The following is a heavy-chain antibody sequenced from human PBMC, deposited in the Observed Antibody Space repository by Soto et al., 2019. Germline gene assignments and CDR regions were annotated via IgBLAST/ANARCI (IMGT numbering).Heavy chain of an antibody. J-gene: IGHJ6*01. CDR2: IYTSGSP. D-gene: IGHD6-6*01. Sequence: SETLSLTCTGSGGSISSYYWPWIRQPAGKALDRLARIYTSGSPNYHPFLKMRVTLSGDTSKNQFSLKLSSVTAADTAVYYCAIDQELSIAARPYYYYGMDVWGQGTTVTVSS. CDR1: GGSISSYY. V-gene: IGHV4-4*07. CDR3: AIDQELSIAARPYYYYGMDV.